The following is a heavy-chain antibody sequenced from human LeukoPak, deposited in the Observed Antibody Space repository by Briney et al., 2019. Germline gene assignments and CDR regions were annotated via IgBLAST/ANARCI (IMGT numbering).Heavy chain of an antibody. D-gene: IGHD5-18*01. J-gene: IGHJ3*02. Sequence: GGSLRLSCAASGFTFSSYTMNWVRQAPGKGLEWVSSISSSSSNIYYADSVKGRFTISRDNANNLLYLQMNSLRAEDTAVYYCANDSPRWIQLWLDAFDIWGQGTMVTVSS. CDR2: ISSSSSNI. CDR3: ANDSPRWIQLWLDAFDI. CDR1: GFTFSSYT. V-gene: IGHV3-21*01.